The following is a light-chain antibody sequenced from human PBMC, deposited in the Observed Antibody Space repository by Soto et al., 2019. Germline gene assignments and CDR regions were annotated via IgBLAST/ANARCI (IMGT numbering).Light chain of an antibody. CDR2: GVN. CDR3: SSYTSSTTYV. V-gene: IGLV2-14*01. J-gene: IGLJ1*01. CDR1: SSDVGGYCY. Sequence: QTALTQPASVSGSPGQSITISCTGTSSDVGGYCYVSWYQQHPGKAPKLMIYGVNNRPSGVSYRFSGSKSGNTASLTISGLQAEDEADYYCSSYTSSTTYVFGTGTKVTVL.